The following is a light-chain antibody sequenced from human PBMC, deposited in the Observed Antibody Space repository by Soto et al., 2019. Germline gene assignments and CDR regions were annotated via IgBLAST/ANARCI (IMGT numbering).Light chain of an antibody. V-gene: IGLV2-14*01. CDR2: GVS. CDR3: QSYDSSLSVV. Sequence: QSALTQPASVSGSPGQSITISCTGTSSDIGGYNYVSWYQQHPGKAPKLMIYGVSNRPSGVSGRFFGSKSGNTASLTISGLQPEDEADYYCQSYDSSLSVVFGGGTKLTVL. J-gene: IGLJ2*01. CDR1: SSDIGGYNY.